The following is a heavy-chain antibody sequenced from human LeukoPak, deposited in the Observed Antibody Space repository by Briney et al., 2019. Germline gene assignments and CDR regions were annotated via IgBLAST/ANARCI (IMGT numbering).Heavy chain of an antibody. V-gene: IGHV4-38-2*02. CDR1: YSISXXYY. CDR2: IYHSGST. Sequence: YSISXXYYXXWIXXXXXXXXXWXGXIYHSGSTYYNPSLKSRVTISVDTSKDQFSLKLSSVTAADTAEYYCKSDIVVVPAANHWYFDLWGRGTLVTVSS. CDR3: KSDIVVVPAANHWYFDL. J-gene: IGHJ2*01. D-gene: IGHD2-2*01.